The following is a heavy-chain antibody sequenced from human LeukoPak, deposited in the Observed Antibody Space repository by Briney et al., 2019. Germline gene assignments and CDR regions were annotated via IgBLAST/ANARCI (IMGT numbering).Heavy chain of an antibody. D-gene: IGHD3-10*01. CDR1: GFTFGDYA. CDR2: IRYDGSNE. J-gene: IGHJ4*02. V-gene: IGHV3-30*02. Sequence: GGSLRLSCTASGFTFGDYAMSWVRQAPGKGLEWVAFIRYDGSNEYYADSVKGRFTISRDNSKYTLYLQMNSLRADDTAVYYCAKQRPGTPSGLDYWGQGTLVTVSS. CDR3: AKQRPGTPSGLDY.